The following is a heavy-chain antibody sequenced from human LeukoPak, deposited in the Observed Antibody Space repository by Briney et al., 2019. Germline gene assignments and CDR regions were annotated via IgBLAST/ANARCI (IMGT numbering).Heavy chain of an antibody. J-gene: IGHJ4*02. CDR1: EFTFSGSA. Sequence: GGSLRLSCAASEFTFSGSAMHWVRQASGKGLEWVGRIRSKANSYATAYAASVKGRFTISRDDSKNTAYLQMNSLKTEDTAVYYCTLINGDRTGYWGQGTLVTVSS. CDR3: TLINGDRTGY. CDR2: IRSKANSYAT. V-gene: IGHV3-73*01. D-gene: IGHD4-17*01.